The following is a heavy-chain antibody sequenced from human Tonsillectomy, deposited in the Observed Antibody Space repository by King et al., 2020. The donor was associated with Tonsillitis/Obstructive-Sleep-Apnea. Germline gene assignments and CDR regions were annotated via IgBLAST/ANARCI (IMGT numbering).Heavy chain of an antibody. CDR2: IIPIFGTA. J-gene: IGHJ3*02. D-gene: IGHD3-9*01. Sequence: QLVQSGAEVKKPGSSVKVSCKASGGTFSSYAISWARQAPGQGLEWMGGIIPIFGTANYAQKFQGRVTITADESTSTAYMELSSLRSEDTAVYYCARGLRYFDGSAFDIWGQGTMVTVSS. V-gene: IGHV1-69*01. CDR3: ARGLRYFDGSAFDI. CDR1: GGTFSSYA.